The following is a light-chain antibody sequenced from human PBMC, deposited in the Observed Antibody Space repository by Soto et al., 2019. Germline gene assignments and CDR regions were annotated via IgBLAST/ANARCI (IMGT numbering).Light chain of an antibody. J-gene: IGKJ1*01. CDR3: QQYASTRWT. CDR1: QSVSSY. CDR2: GAS. V-gene: IGKV3-20*01. Sequence: EIVLTQSPATLSLSPGERATLSCRASQSVSSYLAWYQQKPGQAPRLLIYGASSRATGIPDRFSGSGSGTDFTLTISRLQPEDFAVYYCQQYASTRWTFGQGTKVDIK.